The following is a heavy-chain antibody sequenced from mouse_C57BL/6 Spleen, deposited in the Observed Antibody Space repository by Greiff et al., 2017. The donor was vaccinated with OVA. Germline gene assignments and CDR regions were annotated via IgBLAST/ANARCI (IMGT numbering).Heavy chain of an antibody. V-gene: IGHV1-59*01. J-gene: IGHJ4*01. CDR3: ARRSGYAMDY. CDR2: IDPSDSYT. CDR1: GYTFTSYW. Sequence: VQLQQPGAELVRPGTSVKLSRKASGYTFTSYWMHWVKQRPGQGLEWIGVIDPSDSYTNYNQKFKGKATLTVDTSSSTAYMQLSSLTSEDSAVYYCARRSGYAMDYWGQGTSVTVSS. D-gene: IGHD3-2*02.